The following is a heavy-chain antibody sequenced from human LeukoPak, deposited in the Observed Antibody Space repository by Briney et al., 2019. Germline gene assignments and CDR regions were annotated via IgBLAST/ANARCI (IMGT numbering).Heavy chain of an antibody. CDR2: INGSGGST. D-gene: IGHD3-10*01. CDR1: GFTFSSYA. V-gene: IGHV3-23*01. J-gene: IGHJ4*02. Sequence: PAGGSLRLSCAASGFTFSSYAMSWVRQAPGKGLEWVSDINGSGGSTYYADSVKGRFTISRDNSKNTLYLQMNSLRVGDTAIYYCAKRGVLWGQGTLVTVSS. CDR3: AKRGVL.